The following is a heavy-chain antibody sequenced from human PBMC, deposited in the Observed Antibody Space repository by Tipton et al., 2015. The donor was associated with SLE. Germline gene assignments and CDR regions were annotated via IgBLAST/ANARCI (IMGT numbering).Heavy chain of an antibody. CDR3: ARAVEKLVPPDY. CDR1: GGSFSDYF. D-gene: IGHD6-6*01. Sequence: TPSLTCAVYGGSFSDYFWTWIRQPPGKGLEWIGEINHSGSTNYNPSLKSRVTISVDTSKNQFSLKLSSVTAADTAVYYCARAVEKLVPPDYWGQGTLVTVSS. CDR2: INHSGST. V-gene: IGHV4-34*01. J-gene: IGHJ4*02.